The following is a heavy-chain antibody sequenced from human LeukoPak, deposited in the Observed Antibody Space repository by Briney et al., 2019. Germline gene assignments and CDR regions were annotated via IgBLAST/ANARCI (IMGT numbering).Heavy chain of an antibody. CDR2: MHYSGST. V-gene: IGHV4-59*01. Sequence: PSETLPLTCSVSGGSISSYYWSWIRQPPGKGLEWIGYMHYSGSTNYNPSLKSRVTISLDTSKNQFSLKLSSVTAADTAVYFCARVNKIWEYFDYWGQGTLVTVSS. CDR1: GGSISSYY. CDR3: ARVNKIWEYFDY. J-gene: IGHJ4*02. D-gene: IGHD1-26*01.